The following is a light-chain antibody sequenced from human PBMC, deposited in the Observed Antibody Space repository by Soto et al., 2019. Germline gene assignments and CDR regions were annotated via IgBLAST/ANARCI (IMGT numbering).Light chain of an antibody. CDR2: WAS. V-gene: IGKV4-1*01. J-gene: IGKJ1*01. Sequence: DIVMTQSPDSLAVSLGERATINCKSSQSILHSPNNQDALTWSQQKPGQPPKLLINWASTRESGVPDRFSGAGSGTDFTLTISSLQAEDVAVYYCQQFYTTPTFGQGTKVDIK. CDR1: QSILHSPNNQDA. CDR3: QQFYTTPT.